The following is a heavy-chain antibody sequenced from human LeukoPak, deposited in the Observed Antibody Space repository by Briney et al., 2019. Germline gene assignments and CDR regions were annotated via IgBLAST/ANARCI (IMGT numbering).Heavy chain of an antibody. D-gene: IGHD5-24*01. CDR1: GFPFSSYW. CDR3: TRVGYIDEGIDY. CDR2: IKQDGSKK. Sequence: GGSLRLSCVASGFPFSSYWMTWVRQAPGKGLEWVANIKQDGSKKSYVDSEKGRFTISRDNAKNSLYLQMNSLRAEDTAIYYCTRVGYIDEGIDYWGQGTLVTVPS. V-gene: IGHV3-7*04. J-gene: IGHJ4*02.